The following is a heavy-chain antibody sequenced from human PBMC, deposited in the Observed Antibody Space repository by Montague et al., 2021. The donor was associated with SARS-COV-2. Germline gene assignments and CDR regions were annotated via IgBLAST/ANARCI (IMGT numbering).Heavy chain of an antibody. V-gene: IGHV6-1*01. CDR1: GDSDSRNSAA. D-gene: IGHD1-26*01. Sequence: CAISGDSDSRNSAARKWIRQSPSRGPERLGRTYYRSKWYNDYAVSVNSRITINPDTSKNQISLQLNSVTPEDTAVYYCARTSASSDYWGQGTLVTVSS. CDR2: TYYRSKWYN. CDR3: ARTSASSDY. J-gene: IGHJ4*02.